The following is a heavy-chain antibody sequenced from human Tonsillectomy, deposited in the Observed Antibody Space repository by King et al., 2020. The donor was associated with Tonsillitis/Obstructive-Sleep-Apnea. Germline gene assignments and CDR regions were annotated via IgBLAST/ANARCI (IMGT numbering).Heavy chain of an antibody. V-gene: IGHV4-31*03. CDR2: IYYSGST. D-gene: IGHD3-10*01. CDR1: GGSISSGAYY. CDR3: ARGREFPPGFDY. Sequence: QLQESGPGLVKPSQPLSLTCTVSGGSISSGAYYWSWTRQHPGKGLEWIGDIYYSGSTYYNPSLKSRVTMSVDTSNNQFSLKLSSVTAADTAFYYCARGREFPPGFDYWGQGTLVTVSS. J-gene: IGHJ4*02.